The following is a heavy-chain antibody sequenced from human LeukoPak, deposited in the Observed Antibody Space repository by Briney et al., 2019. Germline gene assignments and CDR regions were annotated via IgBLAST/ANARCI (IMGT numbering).Heavy chain of an antibody. CDR3: ARVNRGSGSYYPKYYYYGMDV. D-gene: IGHD3-10*01. J-gene: IGHJ6*02. V-gene: IGHV1-18*01. Sequence: ASVKVSCKASGYTFTSYGISWVRQAPGQGLEWMGWISAYNGNTNYAQKLQGRVTMTTDTSTSTAYMELRSLRPDDTAVYYCARVNRGSGSYYPKYYYYGMDVWGQGTTVTVSS. CDR1: GYTFTSYG. CDR2: ISAYNGNT.